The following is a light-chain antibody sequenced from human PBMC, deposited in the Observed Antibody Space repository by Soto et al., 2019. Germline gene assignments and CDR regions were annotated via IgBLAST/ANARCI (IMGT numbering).Light chain of an antibody. CDR2: DAS. J-gene: IGKJ5*01. Sequence: DLPLTQSPSTLSASVVDRVTITCRASQSISRWLAWYQQKPGKAPKALIYDASTLRSGVPSRFSGGGSGTEFTLTISSLQPDDFATYYCQQYNTYSTFGQGARLEIK. V-gene: IGKV1-5*01. CDR3: QQYNTYST. CDR1: QSISRW.